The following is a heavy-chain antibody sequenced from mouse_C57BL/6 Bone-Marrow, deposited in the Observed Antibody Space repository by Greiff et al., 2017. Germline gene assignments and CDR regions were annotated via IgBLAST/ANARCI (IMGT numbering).Heavy chain of an antibody. CDR1: GYTFTGYW. D-gene: IGHD2-5*01. V-gene: IGHV1-9*01. Sequence: QVQLQQSGAELMKPGASVKLSCKATGYTFTGYWIEWVKQRPGHGLEWIGEILPGSGSTNYNEKFKSKATLTVDTSSSTAYMQLSSLTSEDSAVYYCARPYYSNYWYFDVWGTGTTVTGSS. CDR2: ILPGSGST. CDR3: ARPYYSNYWYFDV. J-gene: IGHJ1*03.